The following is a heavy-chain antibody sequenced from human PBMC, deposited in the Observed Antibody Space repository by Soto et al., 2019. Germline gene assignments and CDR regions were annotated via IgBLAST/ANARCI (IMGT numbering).Heavy chain of an antibody. CDR3: AHSHYDSSRYYYVSYFQH. CDR1: GFALSTSGVG. D-gene: IGHD3-22*01. CDR2: IYWDDDK. V-gene: IGHV2-5*02. Sequence: QITLKESGPTLVKPTQTLTLTGTFSGFALSTSGVGVGWIRQPPGKALEWLALIYWDDDKRYSPSLKSRLTITKDTSKNQVVLTMTNMDPVDTATYYCAHSHYDSSRYYYVSYFQHWGRGTLVTVSS. J-gene: IGHJ1*01.